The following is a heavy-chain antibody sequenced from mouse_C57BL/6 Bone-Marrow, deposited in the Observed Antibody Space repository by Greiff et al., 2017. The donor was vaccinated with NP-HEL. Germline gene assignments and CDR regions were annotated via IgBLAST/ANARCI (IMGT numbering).Heavy chain of an antibody. CDR2: ISNGGGST. CDR3: ARPRTGAWFAY. J-gene: IGHJ3*01. CDR1: GFTFSDYY. D-gene: IGHD4-1*01. V-gene: IGHV5-12*01. Sequence: EVKLQESGGGLVQPGGSLKLSCAASGFTFSDYYMYWVRQTPEKRLEWVAYISNGGGSTYYPDTVKGRFTISRDNAKNTLYLQMSRLKSEDTAMYYCARPRTGAWFAYWGQGTLVTVSA.